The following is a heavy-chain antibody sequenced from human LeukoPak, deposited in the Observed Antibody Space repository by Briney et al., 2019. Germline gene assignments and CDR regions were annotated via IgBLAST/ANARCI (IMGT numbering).Heavy chain of an antibody. CDR1: GDSISSYF. CDR2: FHDSGSA. CDR3: ARDSHSVDTATPRGFDP. V-gene: IGHV4-59*01. Sequence: SETLSLTCTVPGDSISSYFWSWIRQPPGKGLEWIGYFHDSGSANYNPSLKSRITMSVDTSKNQFSLKLRSVTAADTAVYYCARDSHSVDTATPRGFDPWGQGTLVTVSS. D-gene: IGHD2-15*01. J-gene: IGHJ5*02.